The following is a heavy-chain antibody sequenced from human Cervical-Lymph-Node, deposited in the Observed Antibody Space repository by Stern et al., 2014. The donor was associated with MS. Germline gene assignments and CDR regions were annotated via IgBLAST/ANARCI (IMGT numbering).Heavy chain of an antibody. CDR2: MSFVGGNK. J-gene: IGHJ6*02. Sequence: VQLVESGGGVVQPGRSLTLSCAASGLSLSNSGMHWVRQAPGKGPEWVAVMSFVGGNKKYGDSVKGRFSISRDMANNTLFLQMNSLRPEDTAVYYCMGVGDAMHVWGQGTTVIVSS. CDR3: MGVGDAMHV. V-gene: IGHV3-30*03. CDR1: GLSLSNSG.